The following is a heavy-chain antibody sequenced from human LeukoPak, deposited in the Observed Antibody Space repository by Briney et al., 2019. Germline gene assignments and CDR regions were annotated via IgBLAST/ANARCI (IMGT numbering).Heavy chain of an antibody. CDR3: ATGDDYGDYLDY. CDR2: IYYGGST. CDR1: DGSISSYY. Sequence: SETLSLTCTVSDGSISSYYWSWIRQPPGKGLEWLGYIYYGGSTDYNPSLKSRVTISVDTSKNQFSLKLSSVTAADTAVYYCATGDDYGDYLDYWGQGTLVTVSS. D-gene: IGHD4-17*01. V-gene: IGHV4-59*01. J-gene: IGHJ4*02.